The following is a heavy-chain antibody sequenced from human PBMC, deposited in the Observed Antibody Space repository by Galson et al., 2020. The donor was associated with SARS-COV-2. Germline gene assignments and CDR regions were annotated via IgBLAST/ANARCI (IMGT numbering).Heavy chain of an antibody. CDR3: AIIERDTAMDPSGLYYYGMDV. Sequence: SEPLSLTCPASGGPVSIVSYYWSWTRPPPGKGLEWIGSIYYTGRTNYNPSLNSRVTISADTSKNQFSLKLSSVTAADTAVYYCAIIERDTAMDPSGLYYYGMDVWGQGTTVTVSS. J-gene: IGHJ6*02. CDR2: IYYTGRT. V-gene: IGHV4-61*01. D-gene: IGHD5-18*01. CDR1: GGPVSIVSYY.